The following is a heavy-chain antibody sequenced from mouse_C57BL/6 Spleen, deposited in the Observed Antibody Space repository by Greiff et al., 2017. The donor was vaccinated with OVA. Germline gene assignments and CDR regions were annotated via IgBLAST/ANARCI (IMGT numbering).Heavy chain of an antibody. D-gene: IGHD1-3*01. Sequence: VQLQQPGAELVMPGASVKLSCKASGYTFTSYWMHWVKQRPGQGLEWIGEIDPSDSYTNYNQKFKGKSTLTVDKSSSTAYMQLSSLTSEDSAVXYTAKIKRNYGYFEVWGTGTTVTVSS. CDR3: AKIKRNYGYFEV. V-gene: IGHV1-69*01. CDR1: GYTFTSYW. J-gene: IGHJ1*03. CDR2: IDPSDSYT.